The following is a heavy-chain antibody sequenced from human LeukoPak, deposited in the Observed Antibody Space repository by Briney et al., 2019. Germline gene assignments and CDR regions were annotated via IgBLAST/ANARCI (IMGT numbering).Heavy chain of an antibody. Sequence: SETLSLTCTVSGGSINSYYWTWIRQPPGKGLEWLGYIYYSGSTNYNPSLKSRVTISVDTSKNQFSLKLSSVTAADTAVYYCARDPTPLDSSGYGSPNWYFDLWGRGTLVTVSS. CDR3: ARDPTPLDSSGYGSPNWYFDL. CDR2: IYYSGST. J-gene: IGHJ2*01. V-gene: IGHV4-59*12. CDR1: GGSINSYY. D-gene: IGHD3-22*01.